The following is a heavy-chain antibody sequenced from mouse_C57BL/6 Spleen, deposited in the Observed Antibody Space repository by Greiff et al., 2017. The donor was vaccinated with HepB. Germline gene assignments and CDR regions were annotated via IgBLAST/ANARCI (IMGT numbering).Heavy chain of an antibody. CDR3: AKGGITTVGAMDY. V-gene: IGHV1-80*01. CDR1: GYAFSSYW. D-gene: IGHD1-1*01. CDR2: IYPGDGDT. Sequence: QVHVKQSGAELVKPGASVKISCKASGYAFSSYWMNWVKQRPGKGLEWIGQIYPGDGDTNYNGKFKGKATLTADKSSSTAYMQLSSLTSEDSAVYFCAKGGITTVGAMDYWGQGTSVTVSS. J-gene: IGHJ4*01.